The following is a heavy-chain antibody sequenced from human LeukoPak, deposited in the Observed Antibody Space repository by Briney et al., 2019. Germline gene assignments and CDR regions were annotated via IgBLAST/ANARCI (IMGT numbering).Heavy chain of an antibody. CDR1: GYTFTRYY. Sequence: ASVKVSCKASGYTFTRYYMHWVRQAPGQGLEWMGWINPNSGGTNYAKKFQGRVTMTRDTSISTAYMELSRLRSDDTAVYYCARNYDSSGYHHPWGQGTLVSVSS. J-gene: IGHJ5*02. D-gene: IGHD3-22*01. CDR2: INPNSGGT. CDR3: ARNYDSSGYHHP. V-gene: IGHV1-2*02.